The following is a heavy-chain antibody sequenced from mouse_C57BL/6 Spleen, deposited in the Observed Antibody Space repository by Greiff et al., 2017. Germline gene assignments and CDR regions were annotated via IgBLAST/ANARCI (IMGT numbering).Heavy chain of an antibody. D-gene: IGHD2-1*01. CDR2: ISYDGSN. J-gene: IGHJ2*01. CDR1: GYSITSGYY. CDR3: ARDLLNDY. Sequence: EVQLQESGPGLVKPSQSLSLTCSVTGYSITSGYYWNWIRQFPGNKLEWMGYISYDGSNNYNPSLKNRISITRETSKNQFFMKLNSVTTEDTATYYCARDLLNDYWGQGTTRTVSS. V-gene: IGHV3-6*01.